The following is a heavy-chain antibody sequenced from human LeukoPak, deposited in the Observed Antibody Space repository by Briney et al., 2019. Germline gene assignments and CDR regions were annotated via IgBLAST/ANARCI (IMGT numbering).Heavy chain of an antibody. J-gene: IGHJ4*02. CDR1: GFTFSSYG. V-gene: IGHV3-30*02. D-gene: IGHD3-10*01. CDR2: IRYDGSNK. CDR3: AKDRNYYGSGSAFDY. Sequence: PGGSLRLSCAASGFTFSSYGMHWVRQAPGKGLEWVAFIRYDGSNKYYADSVKGRFTISSDNSKNTLYLQMNSLRAEDTAVYYCAKDRNYYGSGSAFDYWGQGTLVIVSS.